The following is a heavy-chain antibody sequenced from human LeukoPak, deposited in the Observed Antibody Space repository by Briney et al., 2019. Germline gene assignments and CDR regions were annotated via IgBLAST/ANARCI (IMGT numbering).Heavy chain of an antibody. CDR2: IIPIFGTT. CDR1: GDTFSSYA. J-gene: IGHJ4*02. Sequence: SVKLSCKASGDTFSSYAISWVRQAPGQGLEWMGGIIPIFGTTNYAQKFQGRVTITADESTSTAYMELSSLRSEDTAVYYCESGRDSYYFDYWGQGTLVTVSS. V-gene: IGHV1-69*13. D-gene: IGHD5-24*01. CDR3: ESGRDSYYFDY.